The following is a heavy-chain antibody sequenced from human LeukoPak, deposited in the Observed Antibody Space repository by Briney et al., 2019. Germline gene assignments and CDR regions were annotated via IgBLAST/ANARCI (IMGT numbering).Heavy chain of an antibody. V-gene: IGHV3-21*06. D-gene: IGHD3-16*01. CDR2: ISSSSSYI. CDR1: GFTFSSYS. J-gene: IGHJ4*02. Sequence: GGSLRLSCAASGFTFSSYSMNWVRQAPGKGLEWVSSISSSSSYIYYADSVKGRFTISRDNSKNTLDLQMSSLRGVDTAVYYCVKDAYPNYFDYWGQGTLVTVSS. CDR3: VKDAYPNYFDY.